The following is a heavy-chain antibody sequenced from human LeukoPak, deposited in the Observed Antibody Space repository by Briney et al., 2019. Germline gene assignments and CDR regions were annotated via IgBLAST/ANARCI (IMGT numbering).Heavy chain of an antibody. Sequence: PGGSLRLSCAASGFTFSSYAMSWVRQAPGKGLEWVSAISGSGGSTYYAASVKGRFTISRDNSKNMLYLQMNSLRAEDTAVYYCAEDRGSDGSSSSSPFDYWGQGTLVTVSS. J-gene: IGHJ4*02. CDR3: AEDRGSDGSSSSSPFDY. CDR2: ISGSGGST. D-gene: IGHD6-6*01. V-gene: IGHV3-23*01. CDR1: GFTFSSYA.